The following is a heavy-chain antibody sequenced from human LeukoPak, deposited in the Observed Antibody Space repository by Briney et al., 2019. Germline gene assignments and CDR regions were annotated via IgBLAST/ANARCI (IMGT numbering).Heavy chain of an antibody. D-gene: IGHD3-10*01. Sequence: ASVKVSCKASGYTFTSYGISWVRQAPGQGLEWMGWMNPNSGNTGYAQKFQGRVTMTRNTSISTAYMELSSLRSEDTAVYYCARRQRPTMVRDYNWFDPWGQGTLVTVSS. CDR2: MNPNSGNT. CDR1: GYTFTSYG. CDR3: ARRQRPTMVRDYNWFDP. V-gene: IGHV1-8*02. J-gene: IGHJ5*02.